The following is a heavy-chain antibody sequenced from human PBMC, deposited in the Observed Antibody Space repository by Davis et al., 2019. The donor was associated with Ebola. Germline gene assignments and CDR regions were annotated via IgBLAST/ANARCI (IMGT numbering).Heavy chain of an antibody. V-gene: IGHV3-30*02. CDR3: AKLGAAAGTDFGY. CDR1: GFTFSSYG. Sequence: GESLKISCAASGFTFSSYGMHWVRQAPGKGLEWVAVIWYDGSNKYYADSVKGRFTISRDNSKNTLYLQMNSLRAEDTAVYYCAKLGAAAGTDFGYWGQGTLVTVSS. CDR2: IWYDGSNK. D-gene: IGHD6-13*01. J-gene: IGHJ4*02.